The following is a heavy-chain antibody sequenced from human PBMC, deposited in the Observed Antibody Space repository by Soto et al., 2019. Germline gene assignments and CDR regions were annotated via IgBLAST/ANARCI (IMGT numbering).Heavy chain of an antibody. CDR1: GFSLTTNRLL. CDR3: AHRSSLTSVDY. J-gene: IGHJ4*02. CDR2: IYGDGDK. Sequence: SGPTLVNPTQTLTLTCTFSGFSLTTNRLLXGWVRQSPGQALEWLAFIYGDGDKRYSPSLKNRLTISRDTSKNQVVLTMSNMGPVDTGTYYCAHRSSLTSVDYWGQGTPVTVSS. V-gene: IGHV2-5*02.